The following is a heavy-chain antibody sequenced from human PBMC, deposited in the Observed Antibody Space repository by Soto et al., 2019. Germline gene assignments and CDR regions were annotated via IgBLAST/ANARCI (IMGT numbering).Heavy chain of an antibody. Sequence: PSETLSLTCTVSGGSVSSGSYYWSWIRQPPGKGLEWIGYIYYSGSTNYNPSLKSRVTISVDTSKNQFSLKLSSVTAADTAVYYCARLGCGYGLYPFDDWGQATLVTVSS. CDR1: GGSVSSGSYY. CDR2: IYYSGST. V-gene: IGHV4-61*01. J-gene: IGHJ4*02. D-gene: IGHD3-22*01. CDR3: ARLGCGYGLYPFDD.